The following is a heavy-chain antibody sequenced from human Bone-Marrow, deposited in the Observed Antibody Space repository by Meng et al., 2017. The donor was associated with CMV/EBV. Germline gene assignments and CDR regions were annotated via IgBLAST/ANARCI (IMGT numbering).Heavy chain of an antibody. CDR3: ASSAITIFGVVQNDY. D-gene: IGHD3-3*01. J-gene: IGHJ4*02. CDR2: IYYSGST. V-gene: IGHV4-31*02. CDR1: GGSISSGGYY. Sequence: SGGSISSGGYYWSWIRQHPGKGLEWIGYIYYSGSTYYNPSLKSRVTISVDTSKNQFSLKLSSVTAADTAVYYCASSAITIFGVVQNDYWGQGTLVTVSS.